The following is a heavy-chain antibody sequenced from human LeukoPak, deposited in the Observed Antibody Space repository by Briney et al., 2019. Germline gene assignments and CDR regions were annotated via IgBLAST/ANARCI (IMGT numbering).Heavy chain of an antibody. Sequence: GRSLRLSCAASGFTFSSYAMHWVRQAPGKGLEWVAVISYDGSNKYYADSVKGRFTISRDNSKNTLYLQMNSLRAEDTAVYYCARVGVSRDYWGQGTLVTVSS. V-gene: IGHV3-30*04. CDR3: ARVGVSRDY. CDR1: GFTFSSYA. J-gene: IGHJ4*02. D-gene: IGHD3-10*01. CDR2: ISYDGSNK.